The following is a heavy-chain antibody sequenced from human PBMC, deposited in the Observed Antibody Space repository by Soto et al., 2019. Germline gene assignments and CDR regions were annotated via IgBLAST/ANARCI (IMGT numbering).Heavy chain of an antibody. V-gene: IGHV3-66*01. CDR1: GFTVSSNY. J-gene: IGHJ3*02. Sequence: EVQLVESGGGLVQPGGSLRLSCAASGFTVSSNYMSWVRQAPGKELEWVSAIYSDGSTFYSDSVKGRFTISRDNSKNTLYLQMNSLRAEDTAVYYCARNYYDSSGYYYGGAFDIWGQGTMVTVSS. CDR2: IYSDGST. CDR3: ARNYYDSSGYYYGGAFDI. D-gene: IGHD3-22*01.